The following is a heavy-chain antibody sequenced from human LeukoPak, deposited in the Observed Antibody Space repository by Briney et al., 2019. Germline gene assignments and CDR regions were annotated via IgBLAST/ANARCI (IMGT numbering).Heavy chain of an antibody. CDR1: RYTLTELS. D-gene: IGHD3-10*01. CDR2: FDPEDGET. V-gene: IGHV1-24*01. Sequence: ASVKVSCKVSRYTLTELSMHWVRQAPGKGLEWMGGFDPEDGETIYAQKFQGRVTMTEDTSTDTAYMELSSLRSEDTAVYYCVSGSYLNFDYWGQGTLVTVSS. CDR3: VSGSYLNFDY. J-gene: IGHJ4*02.